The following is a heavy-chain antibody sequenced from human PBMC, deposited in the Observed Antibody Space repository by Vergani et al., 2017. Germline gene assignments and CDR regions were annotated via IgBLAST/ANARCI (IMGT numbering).Heavy chain of an antibody. CDR1: GFTFDDYA. J-gene: IGHJ4*02. CDR3: AKVVDGWIGGLFYFDY. D-gene: IGHD3-10*01. CDR2: ISWDGGST. Sequence: EVQLVESGGVVLQPGGSLRLSCAASGFTFDDYAMHWFRQAPGKGLEWVSLISWDGGSTYYADSVKGRFTISRENSKNSLYLQMNSLRAEDTALYYCAKVVDGWIGGLFYFDYWGQGTLVTVSS. V-gene: IGHV3-43D*03.